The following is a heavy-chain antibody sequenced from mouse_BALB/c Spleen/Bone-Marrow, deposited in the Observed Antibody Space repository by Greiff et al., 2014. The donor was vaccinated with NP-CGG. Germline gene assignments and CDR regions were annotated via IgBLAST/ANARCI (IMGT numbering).Heavy chain of an antibody. CDR3: AKRGAYGNFWFAY. CDR1: GFTFSSYA. CDR2: ISSGGST. Sequence: EVQLVESGGGLVKPGGSLKLSCAASGFTFSSYAMSWVRQTPEKRLEWVASISSGGSTYYPDSVKGRFTFSRDNARNILYLQMSSLRSEDTAMYYCAKRGAYGNFWFAYWGQGTLVTVSA. J-gene: IGHJ3*01. D-gene: IGHD2-10*02. V-gene: IGHV5-6-5*01.